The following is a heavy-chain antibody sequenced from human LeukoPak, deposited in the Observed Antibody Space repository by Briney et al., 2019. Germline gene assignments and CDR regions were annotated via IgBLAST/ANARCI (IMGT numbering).Heavy chain of an antibody. CDR1: GFTFSSYS. CDR2: ISSSSSYI. Sequence: PGGSLRLSCAASGFTFSSYSMNWVRQAPGKGLEWVSSISSSSSYIYYADSVKGRFTISRDNAKNSLYLQMNSLRAEDTAVYYCARDQGTATSIFDYWGKGTLVTVSS. V-gene: IGHV3-21*01. D-gene: IGHD2-21*02. J-gene: IGHJ4*02. CDR3: ARDQGTATSIFDY.